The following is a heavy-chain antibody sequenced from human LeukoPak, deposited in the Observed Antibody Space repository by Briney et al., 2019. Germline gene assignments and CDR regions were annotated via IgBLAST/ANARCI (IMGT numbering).Heavy chain of an antibody. V-gene: IGHV1-2*02. Sequence: ASVKVSCKASGYTFTGYYMHWVRPAPGRGLEWMGWINPNSGGTNYAQKFQGRVTMTRDTSISTAYMELSRLRSDDTAVYYCAREGVIVAPDAFDIWGQGTMVTVSS. CDR3: AREGVIVAPDAFDI. CDR2: INPNSGGT. CDR1: GYTFTGYY. J-gene: IGHJ3*02. D-gene: IGHD3-16*02.